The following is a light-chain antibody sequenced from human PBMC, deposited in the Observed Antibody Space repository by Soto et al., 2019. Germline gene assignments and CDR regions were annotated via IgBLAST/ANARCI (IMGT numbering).Light chain of an antibody. J-gene: IGLJ1*01. V-gene: IGLV2-14*01. CDR1: TSDVGGYNY. Sequence: QSALTQPASVSGSPGQSIAISCTGTTSDVGGYNYVSWYQQHPDKVPKLLIHEVSNRPSGVSNRFSGSKSGNTASLTISGLQAEDEADYYCLSKTSTISYVFGTGTKVTVL. CDR2: EVS. CDR3: LSKTSTISYV.